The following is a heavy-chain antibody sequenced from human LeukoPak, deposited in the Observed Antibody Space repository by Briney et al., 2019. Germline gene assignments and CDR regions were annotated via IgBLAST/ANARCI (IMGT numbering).Heavy chain of an antibody. CDR1: GFTVTSNW. CDR3: ATVLDL. Sequence: PGGPLRLSCAASGFTVTSNWIHWVRQAPGKGLVWVSRIDDAGSGTSYADSVKGRFTISRDTAKNTVYLQMNSLRVDDTAVYYCATVLDLWGQGTLVTVSS. CDR2: IDDAGSGT. V-gene: IGHV3-74*01. J-gene: IGHJ5*02. D-gene: IGHD3-16*01.